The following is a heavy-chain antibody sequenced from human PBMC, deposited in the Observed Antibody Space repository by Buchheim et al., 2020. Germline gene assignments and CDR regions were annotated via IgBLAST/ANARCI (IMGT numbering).Heavy chain of an antibody. CDR1: GYTFTSYA. D-gene: IGHD3-22*01. J-gene: IGHJ4*02. CDR2: INAGNGST. CDR3: ARDPNSGYYPYYFDY. Sequence: QVQLVQSGAEVKKPGASVKVSCKASGYTFTSYAMHWVRQAPGQRLEWMGWINAGNGSTKYSQKFQGRVTITRDTSASTAYMELSSLRSEDTAVYYCARDPNSGYYPYYFDYWGQGTL. V-gene: IGHV1-3*01.